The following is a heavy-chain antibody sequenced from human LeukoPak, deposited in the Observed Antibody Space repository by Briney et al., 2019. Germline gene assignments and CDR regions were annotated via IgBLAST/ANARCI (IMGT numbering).Heavy chain of an antibody. D-gene: IGHD3-16*01. CDR3: ARGLPAYYYYMDV. V-gene: IGHV1-18*01. CDR2: ISAYNGNT. J-gene: IGHJ6*03. CDR1: GYTFTTYG. Sequence: GASVKVSCRTSGYTFTTYGINWVRQAPGQGLEWMGWISAYNGNTNYAQKLQGRVTMTTDTSTSTAYMELRSLRSDDTAVYYCARGLPAYYYYMDVWGKGTTVTISS.